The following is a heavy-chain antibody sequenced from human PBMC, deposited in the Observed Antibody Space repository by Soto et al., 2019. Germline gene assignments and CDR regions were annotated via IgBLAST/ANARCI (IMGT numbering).Heavy chain of an antibody. D-gene: IGHD2-15*01. CDR2: ISYDGSNK. CDR3: ARVHGIVVVVAARGNGMDV. Sequence: QVQLVESGGGVVQPGRSLRLSCAASGFTFSSYAMHWVRQAPGKGLEWVAVISYDGSNKYYADSVKGRFTISRDNSKNTLYLQMNSLRAEDTAVYYCARVHGIVVVVAARGNGMDVWGQGTTVTVSS. V-gene: IGHV3-30-3*01. CDR1: GFTFSSYA. J-gene: IGHJ6*02.